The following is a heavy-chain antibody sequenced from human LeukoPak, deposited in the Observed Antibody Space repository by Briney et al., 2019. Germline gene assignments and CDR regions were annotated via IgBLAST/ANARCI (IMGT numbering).Heavy chain of an antibody. CDR3: AKDREVSYYYFYYGMDV. CDR2: ISGTGGRT. D-gene: IGHD3-16*02. J-gene: IGHJ6*02. V-gene: IGHV3-23*01. Sequence: GGSLRLSCAASGFTFSSYAMSWVRQAPGKGLEWVSAISGTGGRTYYADSVKGRFTISRDNSKNTLYLQMNSLRAEDTAVYYCAKDREVSYYYFYYGMDVWGQGTTVTVSS. CDR1: GFTFSSYA.